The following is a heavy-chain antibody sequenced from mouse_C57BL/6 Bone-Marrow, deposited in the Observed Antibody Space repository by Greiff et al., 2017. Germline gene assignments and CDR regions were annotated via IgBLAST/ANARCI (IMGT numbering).Heavy chain of an antibody. CDR3: YYSNYGLSVDFDY. V-gene: IGHV1-55*01. CDR1: GYTFTSYW. J-gene: IGHJ2*01. D-gene: IGHD2-5*01. Sequence: VQLKQPGAELVKPGASVKMSCKASGYTFTSYWITWVKQRPGQGLEWIGDIYPGSGSTNYNEKFKSKATLTVDTSSSTAYMQLSTLTSEDSAVYDGYYSNYGLSVDFDYWGQGTTLTVSS. CDR2: IYPGSGST.